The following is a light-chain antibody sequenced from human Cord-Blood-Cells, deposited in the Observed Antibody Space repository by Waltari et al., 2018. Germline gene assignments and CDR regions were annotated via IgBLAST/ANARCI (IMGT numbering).Light chain of an antibody. CDR3: QQYGSSPRT. J-gene: IGKJ1*01. Sequence: EIVLTQSPGTLSLSPGERATLSCRASQRVSSSYLAWYQQKPGQAPRLLIYGASSRATGIPDRVSGSGSGTDFTLTISRLEPEEFAVYYCQQYGSSPRTFGQGTKVEIK. CDR1: QRVSSSY. V-gene: IGKV3-20*01. CDR2: GAS.